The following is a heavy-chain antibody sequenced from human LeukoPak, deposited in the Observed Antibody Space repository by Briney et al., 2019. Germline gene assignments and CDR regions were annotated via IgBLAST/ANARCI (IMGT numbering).Heavy chain of an antibody. V-gene: IGHV4-30-4*08. Sequence: SQTLSLTCTVSGSSISSGDYYWSWIRQAPGRGLEWIGYIYYSGSTYYNPSLKSRVTISVDTSKNQFSLKLSSVTAADTAVYYCARYVGYCSSTSCYNWFDSWGQGTLVTVSS. J-gene: IGHJ5*01. CDR3: ARYVGYCSSTSCYNWFDS. CDR1: GSSISSGDYY. CDR2: IYYSGST. D-gene: IGHD2-2*03.